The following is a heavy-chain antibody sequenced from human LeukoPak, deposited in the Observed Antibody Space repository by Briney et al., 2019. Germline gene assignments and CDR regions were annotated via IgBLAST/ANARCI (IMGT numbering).Heavy chain of an antibody. J-gene: IGHJ3*02. V-gene: IGHV4-59*01. CDR2: IYYSGST. CDR3: ARDSPLYCSSTSCYTVYAFDI. CDR1: GGSISSYS. Sequence: SETLSLTCTVSGGSISSYSWSWIRQPPGKGLEWIGYIYYSGSTNYNPSLKSRVTISVDTSKNQFSLKLSSVTAADTAVYYCARDSPLYCSSTSCYTVYAFDIWGQGTMVTVSS. D-gene: IGHD2-2*02.